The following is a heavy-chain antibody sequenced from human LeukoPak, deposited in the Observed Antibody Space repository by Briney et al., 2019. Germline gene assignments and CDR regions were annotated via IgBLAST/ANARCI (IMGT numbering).Heavy chain of an antibody. J-gene: IGHJ4*02. CDR2: ISSSGSTI. V-gene: IGHV3-48*03. D-gene: IGHD3-10*01. Sequence: PGGSLRLSCAASGFTFSSYEMNWVRQAPGKGLEWVSYISSSGSTIYYADSVKGRFTISRDNAKNSLYLQMNSLRAEDTAVYYCARDRLRFGEWYYFDYWGQGTLVTVSS. CDR1: GFTFSSYE. CDR3: ARDRLRFGEWYYFDY.